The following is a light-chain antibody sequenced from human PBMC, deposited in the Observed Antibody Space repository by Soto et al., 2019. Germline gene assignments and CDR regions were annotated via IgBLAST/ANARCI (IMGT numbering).Light chain of an antibody. Sequence: EIVLTQSPATLSSFPGDRVTLSCRASQYINTRLAWNQHRPGQDPRLLIYQTSLRAAGIPARFSASGSGTDFTLTITDEQPEDVAHYYCHQRQSWPLTFGQGT. CDR3: HQRQSWPLT. V-gene: IGKV3-11*01. J-gene: IGKJ1*01. CDR2: QTS. CDR1: QYINTR.